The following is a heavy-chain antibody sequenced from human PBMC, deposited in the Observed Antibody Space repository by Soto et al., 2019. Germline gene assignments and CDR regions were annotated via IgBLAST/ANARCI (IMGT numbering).Heavy chain of an antibody. CDR2: MDYSGRA. CDR3: ASDWDY. Sequence: PSETLSLTCTVVGGSMSSSTYYWGWIRQPPGKGLEWIGGMDYSGRAYYNPSLKSRVTISVDTSKNRFSLSSLRSEDTAVYYCASDWDYWGQGTLVTVSS. V-gene: IGHV4-39*02. J-gene: IGHJ4*02. CDR1: GGSMSSSTYY.